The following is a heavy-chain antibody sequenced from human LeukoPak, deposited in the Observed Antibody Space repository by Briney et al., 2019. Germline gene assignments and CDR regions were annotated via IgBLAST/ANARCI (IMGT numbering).Heavy chain of an antibody. V-gene: IGHV3-11*04. Sequence: GGSLRLSCAASGFTFSDYYMSWIRQALRKGLEWVSYISSSGSTIYYADSVKGRFTISRDNAKNSLYLQMNSLRAEDTAVYYCARFAAGGSYYYYMDVWGKGTTVTVSS. CDR1: GFTFSDYY. CDR3: ARFAAGGSYYYYMDV. D-gene: IGHD6-25*01. CDR2: ISSSGSTI. J-gene: IGHJ6*03.